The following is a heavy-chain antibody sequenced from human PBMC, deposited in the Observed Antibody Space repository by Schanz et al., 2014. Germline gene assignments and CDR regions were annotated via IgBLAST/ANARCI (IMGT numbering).Heavy chain of an antibody. V-gene: IGHV3-33*08. Sequence: QVQLVESGGGVVQPGRSLRLSCAVSGFTFGGYALHWVRQAPGKGLEWVANIGYDGSEKYYVDSVKGRFTISRDTSKNTLYLLLNSLRAEDTAVYYCARDGDFDYWGQGTLVTVSS. CDR3: ARDGDFDY. J-gene: IGHJ4*02. CDR2: IGYDGSEK. CDR1: GFTFGGYA.